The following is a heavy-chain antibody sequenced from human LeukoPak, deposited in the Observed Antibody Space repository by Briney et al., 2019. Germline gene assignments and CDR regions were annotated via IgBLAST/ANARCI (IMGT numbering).Heavy chain of an antibody. CDR3: AKDKGYIVVVPAAIGGDY. Sequence: GGSLRLSCAASGFTFSSYAMHWVRQAPGKGLEWVAHISRSGGTMYYTDSVKGRFTISRDNSKNTLYLQMNSLRAEDTAVYYCAKDKGYIVVVPAAIGGDYWGQGTLVTVSS. J-gene: IGHJ4*02. V-gene: IGHV3-NL1*01. CDR1: GFTFSSYA. D-gene: IGHD2-2*01. CDR2: ISRSGGTM.